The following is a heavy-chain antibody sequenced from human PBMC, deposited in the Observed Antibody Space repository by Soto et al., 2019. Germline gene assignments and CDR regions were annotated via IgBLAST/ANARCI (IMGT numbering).Heavy chain of an antibody. Sequence: SDTLSLTCTVSGGSISSYYWSWIRQPPGKGLEWIGYIYYSGSTNYNPCLKSRVTISVDTSKNQFSLKLSSVTAADTAVYYCARQKGLYGMDVWGQGTTVTVSS. V-gene: IGHV4-59*08. J-gene: IGHJ6*02. CDR3: ARQKGLYGMDV. CDR2: IYYSGST. CDR1: GGSISSYY.